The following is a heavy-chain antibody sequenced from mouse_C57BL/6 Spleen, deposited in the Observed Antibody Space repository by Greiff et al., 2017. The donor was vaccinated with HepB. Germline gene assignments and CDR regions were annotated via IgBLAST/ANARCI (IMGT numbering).Heavy chain of an antibody. D-gene: IGHD1-1*01. CDR1: GYTFTDYN. J-gene: IGHJ3*01. CDR3: ARWGSSPGWFAY. V-gene: IGHV1-18*01. CDR2: INPNNGGT. Sequence: EVQVVESGPELVKPGASVKIPCKASGYTFTDYNMDWVKQSHGKSLEWIGDINPNNGGTIYNQKFKGKATLTVDKSSSTAYMELRSLTSEDTAVYYCARWGSSPGWFAYWGQGTLVTVSA.